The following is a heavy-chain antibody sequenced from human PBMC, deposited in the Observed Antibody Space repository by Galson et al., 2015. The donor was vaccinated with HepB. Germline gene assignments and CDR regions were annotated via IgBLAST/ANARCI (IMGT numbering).Heavy chain of an antibody. V-gene: IGHV1-2*06. CDR3: PRSITFGGSTVQDAFDI. D-gene: IGHD3-16*01. J-gene: IGHJ3*02. Sequence: SVKVSCKASGYTFTGFYMHWVRQAPGHGLEWMGRINPNSGGTTYAQKLQGRVSMTSETSISTAYMELSSLRSDDTAVYFCPRSITFGGSTVQDAFDIWGQGTMVTVSS. CDR1: GYTFTGFY. CDR2: INPNSGGT.